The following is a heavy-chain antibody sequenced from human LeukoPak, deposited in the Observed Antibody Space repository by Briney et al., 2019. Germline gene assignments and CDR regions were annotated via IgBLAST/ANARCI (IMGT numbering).Heavy chain of an antibody. J-gene: IGHJ4*02. CDR3: AKDRLLDY. CDR2: ISGSGGST. Sequence: GGSLRLSCAASGFTFDEYAMHWVRQAPGKGLEWVTAISGSGGSTYYADSVKGRFTISRDNSKNTLYLQMNSLRAEDTAVYYCAKDRLLDYWGQGTLVTVSS. V-gene: IGHV3-23*01. CDR1: GFTFDEYA.